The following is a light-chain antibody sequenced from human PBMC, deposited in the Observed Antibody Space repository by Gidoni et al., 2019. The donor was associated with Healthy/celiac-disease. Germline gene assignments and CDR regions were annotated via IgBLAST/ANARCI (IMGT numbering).Light chain of an antibody. J-gene: IGKJ1*01. CDR1: QSISSW. Sequence: DIQMTQSPSTLSASVGDRVTITCRASQSISSWLAWYQQKPGKAPKLLIYKASSLESGGPSRFSGSGSGTEFTLTISSLQPDDFATYYCQQYSSYPWTFGQGTKVEIK. V-gene: IGKV1-5*03. CDR3: QQYSSYPWT. CDR2: KAS.